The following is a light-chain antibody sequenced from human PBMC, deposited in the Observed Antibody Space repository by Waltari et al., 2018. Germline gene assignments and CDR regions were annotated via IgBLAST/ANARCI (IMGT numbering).Light chain of an antibody. CDR3: CSYVGSSTLM. V-gene: IGLV2-23*02. CDR2: DVT. CDR1: SSDVWTYNL. Sequence: QSALTQPASVSGSPGQSITISCTGSSSDVWTYNLVSWYQQQPGKVPKLLLYDVTKRPSGVSKRFSGAKSGNTASLTISGLQAEDEADYYCCSYVGSSTLMFGGGTKLTVL. J-gene: IGLJ3*02.